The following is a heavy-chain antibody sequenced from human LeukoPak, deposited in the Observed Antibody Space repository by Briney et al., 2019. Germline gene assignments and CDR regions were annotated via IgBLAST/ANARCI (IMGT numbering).Heavy chain of an antibody. CDR1: GGSFSGYY. Sequence: SETLSLTCAVYGGSFSGYYWSWIRQPPGKGLEWIGETNHSGSTNYNPSLKSRVTISVDTSKNQFSLKLSSVTAADTAVYYCARAGYGDFNWFDPWGQGTLVTVSS. D-gene: IGHD4-17*01. CDR2: TNHSGST. J-gene: IGHJ5*02. V-gene: IGHV4-34*01. CDR3: ARAGYGDFNWFDP.